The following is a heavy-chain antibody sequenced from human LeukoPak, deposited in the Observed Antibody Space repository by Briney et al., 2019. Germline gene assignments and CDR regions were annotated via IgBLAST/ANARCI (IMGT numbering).Heavy chain of an antibody. V-gene: IGHV4-31*03. D-gene: IGHD4-17*01. CDR2: IYYSGST. CDR1: GGSISSGCYC. Sequence: SETLSLTCTVSGGSISSGCYCWSWIRQHPGKGLEGIGYIYYSGSTYYNPSLKSRVTISVDTSKNQFSLKLSSVTAADTAVYYCARDLVSGYGDYALRGMAFAIWGQGTMVTVSS. J-gene: IGHJ3*02. CDR3: ARDLVSGYGDYALRGMAFAI.